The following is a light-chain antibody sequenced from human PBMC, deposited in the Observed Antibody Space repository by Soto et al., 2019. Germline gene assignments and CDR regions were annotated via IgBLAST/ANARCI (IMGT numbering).Light chain of an antibody. CDR3: QQHFNGPIT. CDR1: QSISHF. V-gene: IGKV3-11*01. CDR2: GSS. Sequence: VLTQSPGTLSLSPGERATLSCRASQSISHFLAWYQQKPGQAPRLLIYGSSNRATGIPARFSGSASGTDFTLTISSLEPEDFAVYYCQQHFNGPITFGQGTRLEIK. J-gene: IGKJ5*01.